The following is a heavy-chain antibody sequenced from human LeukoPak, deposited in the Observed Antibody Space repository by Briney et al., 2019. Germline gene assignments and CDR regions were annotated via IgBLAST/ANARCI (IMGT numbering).Heavy chain of an antibody. V-gene: IGHV4-4*07. J-gene: IGHJ5*02. D-gene: IGHD3-3*01. CDR3: ARDALYDFWSGYSNWFDP. CDR2: IYTSGST. Sequence: PSETLSLTCTVSGGSISSYYWSWIRQPAGKGLEWIGRIYTSGSTNYNPSLKSRVTMSVDTSKNQFSLKLSSATAADTAVYYCARDALYDFWSGYSNWFDPWGQGTLVTVSS. CDR1: GGSISSYY.